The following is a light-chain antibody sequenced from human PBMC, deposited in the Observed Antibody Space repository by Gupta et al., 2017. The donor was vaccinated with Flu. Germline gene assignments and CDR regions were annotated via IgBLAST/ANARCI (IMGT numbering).Light chain of an antibody. CDR2: DDS. Sequence: GKNARITGGGKNMGGKNVHWYRQRTGQAPVLVVYDDSGRLSGIPERFSGSNSGNTATVTTTRVEAGEEADYYCQAWDSSSDLLVFGGGTKLTVL. V-gene: IGLV3-21*03. J-gene: IGLJ2*01. CDR3: QAWDSSSDLLV. CDR1: NMGGKN.